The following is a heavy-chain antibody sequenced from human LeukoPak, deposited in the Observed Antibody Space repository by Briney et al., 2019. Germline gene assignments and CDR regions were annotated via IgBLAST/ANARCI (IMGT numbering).Heavy chain of an antibody. CDR2: IYSGGST. D-gene: IGHD3-10*01. Sequence: GGSLRLSCAASGFTVSSNYMSWVRQAPGKGLEWVSVIYSGGSTYYADSVKGRFTISRDNSKNTLYLQMNSLRAEDAAGYYCARLLWFGELSEDWGQGTLVTVSS. CDR3: ARLLWFGELSED. J-gene: IGHJ4*02. CDR1: GFTVSSNY. V-gene: IGHV3-53*01.